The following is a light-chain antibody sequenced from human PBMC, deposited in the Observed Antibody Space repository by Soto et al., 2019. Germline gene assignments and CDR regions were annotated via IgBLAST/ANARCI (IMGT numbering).Light chain of an antibody. V-gene: IGLV2-14*01. J-gene: IGLJ2*01. CDR3: SSYTSSSSTVV. CDR2: EVS. Sequence: QSALTQPASVSGSPGQSITISCIGTGTDIGGYNYVSWYQQHPGQAPKLIISEVSNRPSGVSNRFSGSKSDNTASLTISGLQAEDEADYYCSSYTSSSSTVVLGGGTKLTVL. CDR1: GTDIGGYNY.